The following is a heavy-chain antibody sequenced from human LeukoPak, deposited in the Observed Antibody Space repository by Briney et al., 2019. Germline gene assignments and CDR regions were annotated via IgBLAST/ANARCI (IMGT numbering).Heavy chain of an antibody. V-gene: IGHV3-7*01. CDR2: IKQDGSEK. J-gene: IGHJ4*02. CDR3: ARLCNYAFDY. D-gene: IGHD4-11*01. Sequence: GGSLRLSCAASGFTFSTYYMSWVRQAPGKGLEWVANIKQDGSEKYYVDSLKGRFTISRDNTKNSLYLQLNSLRAEDTAVYYCARLCNYAFDYWGQGTLVTVSS. CDR1: GFTFSTYY.